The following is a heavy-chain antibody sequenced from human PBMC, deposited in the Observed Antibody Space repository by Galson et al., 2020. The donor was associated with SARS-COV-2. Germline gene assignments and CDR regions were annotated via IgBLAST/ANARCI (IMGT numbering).Heavy chain of an antibody. J-gene: IGHJ4*02. CDR3: ASSFYGALSYYFDY. CDR1: GGSFSGYY. D-gene: IGHD4-17*01. V-gene: IGHV4-34*01. CDR2: INHSGST. Sequence: SETLSLTCAVYGGSFSGYYWSWIRQPPGKGLEWIGEINHSGSTSYNPSLKSRVTISVDTSKNQFSLKLSSVTAADTAVYYCASSFYGALSYYFDYWGQETLVTISS.